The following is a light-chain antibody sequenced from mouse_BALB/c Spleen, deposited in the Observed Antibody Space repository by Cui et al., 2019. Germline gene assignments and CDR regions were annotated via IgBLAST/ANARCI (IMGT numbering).Light chain of an antibody. Sequence: DIQMTQAPASESASRGASVTITCLASQTIGTALAWYPQKPGKSPQLLIYAATSLADGVPSRFSGSGSGPKFSFKISSLQAEDFVSYYCQQHYSTPYTFGGGTKLEIK. CDR3: QQHYSTPYT. V-gene: IGKV12-98*01. J-gene: IGKJ2*01. CDR2: AAT. CDR1: QTIGTA.